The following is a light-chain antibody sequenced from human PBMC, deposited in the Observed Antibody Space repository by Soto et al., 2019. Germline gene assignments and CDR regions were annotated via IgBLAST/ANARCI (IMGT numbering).Light chain of an antibody. CDR3: SSYTSSSFYV. Sequence: QAALTQPASVSGSPGQSITISCTGTSSDVGGYSYVSWYQQHPGKAPKLMIYDVSKRPSGVSNRFSGSKSANTASLTISGLQAEDEADYYCSSYTSSSFYVFGTGTKLTVL. V-gene: IGLV2-14*01. J-gene: IGLJ1*01. CDR2: DVS. CDR1: SSDVGGYSY.